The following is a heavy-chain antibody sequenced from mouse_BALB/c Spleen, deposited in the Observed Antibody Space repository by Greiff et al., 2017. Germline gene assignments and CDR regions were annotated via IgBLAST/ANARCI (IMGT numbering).Heavy chain of an antibody. CDR2: ILPGSGST. J-gene: IGHJ2*01. CDR1: GYTFSSYW. CDR3: ARGREIITTVVASFDY. Sequence: VKLQESGAELMKPGASVKISCKATGYTFSSYWIEWVKQRPGHGLEWIGEILPGSGSTNYNEKFKGKATFTADTSSNTAYMQLSSLTSEDSAVYYCARGREIITTVVASFDYWGQGTTLTVSS. V-gene: IGHV1-9*01. D-gene: IGHD1-1*01.